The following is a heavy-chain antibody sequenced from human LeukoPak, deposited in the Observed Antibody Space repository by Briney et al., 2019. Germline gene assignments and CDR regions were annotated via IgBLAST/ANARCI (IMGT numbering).Heavy chain of an antibody. CDR3: ARVYPPRYYDILTGYSGHNWFDP. J-gene: IGHJ5*02. D-gene: IGHD3-9*01. CDR1: GGSISSSSYY. CDR2: IYYSGRT. V-gene: IGHV4-39*07. Sequence: SETLSLTCTVSGGSISSSSYYWGWLRQPPGRGLEWVGSIYYSGRTYDNPSLKSRSTIRVNTSKNQFSLKQSSVTAAHTAVYYCARVYPPRYYDILTGYSGHNWFDPWGQGTLVTVSS.